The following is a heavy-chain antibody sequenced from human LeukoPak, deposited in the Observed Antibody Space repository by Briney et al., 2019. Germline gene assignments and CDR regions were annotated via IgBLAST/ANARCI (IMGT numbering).Heavy chain of an antibody. J-gene: IGHJ4*02. Sequence: GGSLRLSCAASGFTFSNTWMSWVRQAPGKGLEWVGRIKTNTDGGTTDYAAPVTGRFTISRDDSKNTLHLQMHGLKNEDTAVYFCTAGGYSTDFWGQGTLVTVSS. CDR3: TAGGYSTDF. V-gene: IGHV3-15*01. D-gene: IGHD3-10*01. CDR1: GFTFSNTW. CDR2: IKTNTDGGTT.